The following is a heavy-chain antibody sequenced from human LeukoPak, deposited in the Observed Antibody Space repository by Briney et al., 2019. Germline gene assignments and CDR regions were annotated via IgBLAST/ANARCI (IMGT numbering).Heavy chain of an antibody. Sequence: PGGSLRLSCAASGFTFSSYWMSWVRQAPGKGLEWVANIKQDGSEKYYVDSVKGRFTISRDNAKNSLYLQMNSLRAEDTAVYYCAKDRGDIVVVPAARRPMDYWGQGTLVTVSS. CDR2: IKQDGSEK. CDR3: AKDRGDIVVVPAARRPMDY. V-gene: IGHV3-7*01. J-gene: IGHJ4*02. D-gene: IGHD2-2*01. CDR1: GFTFSSYW.